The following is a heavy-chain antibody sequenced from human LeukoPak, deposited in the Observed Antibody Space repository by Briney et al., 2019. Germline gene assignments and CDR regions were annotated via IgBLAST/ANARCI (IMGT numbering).Heavy chain of an antibody. J-gene: IGHJ4*02. V-gene: IGHV1-2*02. Sequence: ASVKVSCKASGYTFTDYYMHWVRQAPGPGLEWMGWINPNSGGTDYVQKFQGRVTMIRDTSISTAYMELSRLTSDDTAVYYCARGRYCSETSCSDFDSWGQGTLVTVSS. D-gene: IGHD2-2*01. CDR2: INPNSGGT. CDR1: GYTFTDYY. CDR3: ARGRYCSETSCSDFDS.